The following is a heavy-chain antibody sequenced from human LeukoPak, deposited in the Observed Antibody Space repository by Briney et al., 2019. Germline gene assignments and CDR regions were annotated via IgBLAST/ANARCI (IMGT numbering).Heavy chain of an antibody. CDR3: ARTYSSGWFPGYFDY. CDR1: GFTFSSYA. J-gene: IGHJ4*02. Sequence: PGRSLRLSCAASGFTFSSYAMHWVRQAPGKGLEWVAVISYDGSNKYYADSVKGRFTISRDNSKNTLYLQMNSLRAEDTAVYYCARTYSSGWFPGYFDYWGQGTLVTVSS. V-gene: IGHV3-30*04. CDR2: ISYDGSNK. D-gene: IGHD6-19*01.